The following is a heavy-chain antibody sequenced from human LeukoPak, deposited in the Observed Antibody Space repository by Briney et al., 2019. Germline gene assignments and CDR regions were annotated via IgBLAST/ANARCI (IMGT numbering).Heavy chain of an antibody. CDR3: ARVSGSYYYYYYYMDV. CDR1: GGSISSHY. V-gene: IGHV4-59*11. J-gene: IGHJ6*03. Sequence: SETLSLTCTVSGGSISSHYWSWIRQPPGKGLGWIGYIYYSGSTNYNPSLKSRVTISVDTSKNQFSLKLSSVTAADTAVYYCARVSGSYYYYYYYMDVWGKGTTVTVSS. CDR2: IYYSGST. D-gene: IGHD1-26*01.